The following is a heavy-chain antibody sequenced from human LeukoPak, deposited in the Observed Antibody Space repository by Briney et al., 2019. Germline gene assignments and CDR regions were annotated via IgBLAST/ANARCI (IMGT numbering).Heavy chain of an antibody. CDR3: ARESSGVRGNWFDP. Sequence: SETLSLTCAVYGGSFSGYYWGWIRQPPGKGLEWIGYIYYSGSTNYNPSLKSRVTISVDTSKNQFSLKLSSVTAADTAVYYCARESSGVRGNWFDPWGQGTLVTVSS. D-gene: IGHD3-10*01. J-gene: IGHJ5*02. CDR1: GGSFSGYY. CDR2: IYYSGST. V-gene: IGHV4-59*01.